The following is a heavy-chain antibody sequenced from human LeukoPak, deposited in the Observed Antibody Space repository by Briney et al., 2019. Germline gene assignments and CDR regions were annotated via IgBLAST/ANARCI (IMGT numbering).Heavy chain of an antibody. D-gene: IGHD3-10*01. V-gene: IGHV3-53*01. J-gene: IGHJ4*02. CDR3: ARVTLIRAPPPV. Sequence: PGGSLRLSCVASGFAVSTTYMSWVRQAPGKGLEWVSAIYSGGTYYAYADSVKGRFTISRDTSKNTLYLRMNSLRVEDTAVYYCARVTLIRAPPPVWGRGTLVTVSS. CDR1: GFAVSTTY. CDR2: IYSGGTY.